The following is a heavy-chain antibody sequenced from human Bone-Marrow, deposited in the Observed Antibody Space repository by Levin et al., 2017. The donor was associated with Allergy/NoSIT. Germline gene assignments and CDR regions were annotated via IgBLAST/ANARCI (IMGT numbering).Heavy chain of an antibody. V-gene: IGHV3-7*01. D-gene: IGHD6-19*01. CDR1: GFTFTNYW. J-gene: IGHJ4*02. Sequence: GGSLRLSCAASGFTFTNYWMNWVRQAPGKGLEWVAMIKEDGSLKYYVDSVKGRFTISRDNAKNSLSLQMNSLRVEDTAVYYCARDRGWLAHDFWGQGTLVTVFS. CDR2: IKEDGSLK. CDR3: ARDRGWLAHDF.